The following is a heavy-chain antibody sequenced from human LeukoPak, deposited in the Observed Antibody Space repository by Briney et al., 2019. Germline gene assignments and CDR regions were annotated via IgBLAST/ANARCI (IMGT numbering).Heavy chain of an antibody. CDR1: GGSISSHY. CDR3: ARSAYFGSALDY. V-gene: IGHV4-59*11. Sequence: SETLSLTCTVSGGSISSHYWSWIRQPPGKGLEWIGYIHYIGTTNYNPSLKSRVTISVDTSKNQFSLKLISVTAADTAVYYCARSAYFGSALDYWGQGNLVTVSS. CDR2: IHYIGTT. D-gene: IGHD3-10*01. J-gene: IGHJ4*02.